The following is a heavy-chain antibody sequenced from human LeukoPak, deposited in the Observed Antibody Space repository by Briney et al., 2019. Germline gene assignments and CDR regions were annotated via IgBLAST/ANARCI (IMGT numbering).Heavy chain of an antibody. Sequence: QPGGSLRLSCAASGFTFSSYSMNWVRQAPGKGLEWVSYISSSSSTIYYADSVKGRFTISRDNAKNSLYLQMNSLRAEDRAVYYCARDTAMVGGPFFDYWGQGTLVTVSS. D-gene: IGHD5-18*01. CDR3: ARDTAMVGGPFFDY. V-gene: IGHV3-48*01. J-gene: IGHJ4*02. CDR1: GFTFSSYS. CDR2: ISSSSSTI.